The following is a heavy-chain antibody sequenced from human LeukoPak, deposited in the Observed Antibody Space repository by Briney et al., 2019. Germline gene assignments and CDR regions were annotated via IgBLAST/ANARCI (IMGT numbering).Heavy chain of an antibody. Sequence: GGSLRLSCAASGFTFSSYSMNWVRQAPGKGLEWVSSISSSSSYIYYADSVKGRFTISRDNAKNSLYLQMNSLRAEDTAVYYCARENGCSSTSCLYYYYYYIDVWGKGTTVTVSS. CDR3: ARENGCSSTSCLYYYYYYIDV. CDR2: ISSSSSYI. V-gene: IGHV3-21*01. D-gene: IGHD2-2*01. CDR1: GFTFSSYS. J-gene: IGHJ6*03.